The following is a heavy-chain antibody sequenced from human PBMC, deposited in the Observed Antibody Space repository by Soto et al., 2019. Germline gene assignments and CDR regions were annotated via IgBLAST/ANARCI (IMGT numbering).Heavy chain of an antibody. CDR1: GFTFSSYW. Sequence: GQSLRLSCAASGFTFSSYWMSWVRPPQRKGLEWVANIKQEGSENYYVDSGKGRFSISRDNSKNSLYLQMNSLRAEETDVYNCARDRWRGDYWFDPWGQGTLVTVSS. CDR3: ARDRWRGDYWFDP. D-gene: IGHD3-16*01. CDR2: IKQEGSEN. V-gene: IGHV3-7*01. J-gene: IGHJ5*02.